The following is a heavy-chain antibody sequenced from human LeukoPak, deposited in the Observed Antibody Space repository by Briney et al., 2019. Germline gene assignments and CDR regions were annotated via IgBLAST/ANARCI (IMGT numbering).Heavy chain of an antibody. D-gene: IGHD3-3*01. CDR3: ARDPAEYFWSGYYSDYMDV. CDR2: ISSSSSTI. Sequence: GGSLRLSCAASGFTFSSYSMNWVRQAPGKGLEWVSYISSSSSTIYYADSVKGRFTISRDNAKNSLYLQMNSLRAEDTAVYYCARDPAEYFWSGYYSDYMDVWGKGTTVTVSS. V-gene: IGHV3-48*04. J-gene: IGHJ6*03. CDR1: GFTFSSYS.